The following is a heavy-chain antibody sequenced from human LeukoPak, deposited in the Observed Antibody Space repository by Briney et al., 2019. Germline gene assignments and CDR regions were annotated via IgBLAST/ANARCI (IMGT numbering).Heavy chain of an antibody. CDR2: IKDDGSEK. J-gene: IGHJ3*02. V-gene: IGHV3-7*01. Sequence: PGGSLRLTCVASGFTFSSYWMAWVRQAPGKGLEWVANIKDDGSEKSYVDSVKGRFTISRDNAKNSLYLQMNSLRAEDTAVYYCARYKLYHGAFDIWGQGTMVTVSS. D-gene: IGHD2-8*01. CDR1: GFTFSSYW. CDR3: ARYKLYHGAFDI.